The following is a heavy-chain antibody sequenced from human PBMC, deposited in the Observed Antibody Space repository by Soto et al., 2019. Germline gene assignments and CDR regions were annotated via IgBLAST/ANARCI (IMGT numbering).Heavy chain of an antibody. J-gene: IGHJ5*02. V-gene: IGHV4-59*01. CDR2: ISYTGDT. D-gene: IGHD5-18*01. CDR1: GDSISNYY. CDR3: AGLHTSMVAGIWFDP. Sequence: SETLSLTCTVSGDSISNYYLSWIRQPPKRGLEWIGYISYTGDTNYNPSLKGRVTISVDTSKNQVSLKLSSVTAADTAVYYCAGLHTSMVAGIWFDPWGQGTLVTVSS.